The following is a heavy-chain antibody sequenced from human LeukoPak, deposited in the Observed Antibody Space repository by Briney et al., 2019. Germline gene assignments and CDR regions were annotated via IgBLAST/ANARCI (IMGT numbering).Heavy chain of an antibody. J-gene: IGHJ4*02. CDR2: INHSGST. Sequence: SETLSLTYAVYGGSFSGYYWSWIRQPPGKGLEWIGEINHSGSTNYNPSLKSRVTISVDTSKNQFSLKLSSVTAADTAVYYCARHADGNQVDYWGQGTLVTVSS. V-gene: IGHV4-34*01. CDR1: GGSFSGYY. D-gene: IGHD4-17*01. CDR3: ARHADGNQVDY.